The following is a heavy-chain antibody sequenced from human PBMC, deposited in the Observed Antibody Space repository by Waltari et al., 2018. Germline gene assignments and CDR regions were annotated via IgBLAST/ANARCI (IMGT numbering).Heavy chain of an antibody. D-gene: IGHD7-27*01. V-gene: IGHV3-7*01. CDR2: IKQDGSEK. CDR3: ARVLGAFDI. J-gene: IGHJ3*02. Sequence: EVQLVESGGGLVQPGGSLRLSCAASGFPFSSYWMSWVRQAPGKGLEWVANIKQDGSEKYYVDSVKGRFTISRDNAKNSLYLQMNSLRAEDTAVYYCARVLGAFDIWGQGTMVTVSS. CDR1: GFPFSSYW.